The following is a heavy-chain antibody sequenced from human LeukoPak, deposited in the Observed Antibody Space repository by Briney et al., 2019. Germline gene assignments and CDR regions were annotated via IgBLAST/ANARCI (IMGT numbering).Heavy chain of an antibody. V-gene: IGHV1-18*04. CDR3: ARGYSSSSILHFGY. D-gene: IGHD6-6*01. CDR1: GYSFTSYW. CDR2: ISAYNGNT. Sequence: GESLKISCKGSGYSFTSYWIGWVRQAPGQGLEWMGWISAYNGNTNYAQKLQGRVTMTTDTSTSTAYMELRSLRSDDTAVYYCARGYSSSSILHFGYWGQGTLVTVSS. J-gene: IGHJ4*02.